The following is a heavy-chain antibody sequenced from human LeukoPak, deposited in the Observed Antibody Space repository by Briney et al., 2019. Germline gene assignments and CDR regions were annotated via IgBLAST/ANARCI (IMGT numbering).Heavy chain of an antibody. J-gene: IGHJ6*02. CDR2: INAANGNA. V-gene: IGHV1-3*01. CDR1: GYTLTSFA. D-gene: IGHD6-19*01. Sequence: GASVKVSCKASGYTLTSFAMHWVRQAPGRRLEWMGRINAANGNAAYSQKFQGRVIITTDTSANTDYMELSSLRSEDTAVYYCARDGKHIAVPGVRYPMDVWGQGTAVTVSS. CDR3: ARDGKHIAVPGVRYPMDV.